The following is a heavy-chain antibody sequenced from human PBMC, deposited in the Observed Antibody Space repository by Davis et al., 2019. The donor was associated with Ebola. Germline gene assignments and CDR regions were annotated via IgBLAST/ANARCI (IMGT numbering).Heavy chain of an antibody. CDR1: GFSFSDYY. V-gene: IGHV3-69-1*01. J-gene: IGHJ4*02. CDR2: ISSSSVI. CDR3: ARDTSPSDFDY. D-gene: IGHD2-2*01. Sequence: GESLKISCTASGFSFSDYYMNWVRQAPGKGLGWVSYISSSSVIHHADSVKGRFTISRDNAKNSVYLQMNSLRDEDTAVYYCARDTSPSDFDYWGQGTLVTVSS.